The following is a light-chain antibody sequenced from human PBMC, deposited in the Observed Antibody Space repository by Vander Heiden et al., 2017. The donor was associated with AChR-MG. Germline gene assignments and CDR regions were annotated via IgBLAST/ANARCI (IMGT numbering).Light chain of an antibody. CDR2: GVT. CDR1: NNDIGGYNY. Sequence: HSALTQPAPLSGPPGQSIAISCTGTNNDIGGYNYVSWYQQHPGKAPKLMIYGVTNRPSGVSNRFSASKSGNTASLTISGLQTEDEADYYCSSYTTSATYVFGTGTTLTVL. CDR3: SSYTTSATYV. J-gene: IGLJ1*01. V-gene: IGLV2-14*01.